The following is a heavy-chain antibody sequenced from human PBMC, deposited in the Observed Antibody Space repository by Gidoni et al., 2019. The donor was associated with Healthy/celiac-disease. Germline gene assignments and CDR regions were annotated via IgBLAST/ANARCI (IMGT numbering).Heavy chain of an antibody. D-gene: IGHD3-3*01. J-gene: IGHJ6*02. CDR2: IIPIFGTA. V-gene: IGHV1-69*01. CDR3: ASDYDFWSGYHNYYYGMDV. Sequence: QVQLVQSGAEVKKPGSSVKVSCKASGGTFSSYAISWVRQAPGQGLEWMGGIIPIFGTANYAQKFQGRVTITADESTSTAYMELSSLRSEDTAVYYCASDYDFWSGYHNYYYGMDVWGQGTTVTVSS. CDR1: GGTFSSYA.